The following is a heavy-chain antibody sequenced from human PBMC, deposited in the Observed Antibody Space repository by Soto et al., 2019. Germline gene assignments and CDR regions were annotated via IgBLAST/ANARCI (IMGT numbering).Heavy chain of an antibody. V-gene: IGHV4-30-2*01. J-gene: IGHJ4*02. CDR3: ARGPPTTY. Sequence: SETLSLTCAVSGGSISSGGYSWSWIRQPPGKGLEWIGYIYHSGSTYYNPSLKSRVTISVDRSKNQFSLKLSSVTAADTAVYYCARGPPTTYWGQGTLVTVSS. D-gene: IGHD1-26*01. CDR2: IYHSGST. CDR1: GGSISSGGYS.